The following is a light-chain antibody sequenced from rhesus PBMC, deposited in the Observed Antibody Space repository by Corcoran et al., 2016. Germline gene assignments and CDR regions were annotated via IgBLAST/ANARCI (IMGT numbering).Light chain of an antibody. CDR2: KAS. Sequence: DIQMTQSPSSLSASVGDTVTITCRASQGIRSWLAWYQQQPVKAPKLLIYKASSLQSGVPTRFSGSGSGTDFTLTISSLKSEDIATYYCQQYSSRPLTFGGGTKVELK. V-gene: IGKV1-22*01. CDR1: QGIRSW. CDR3: QQYSSRPLT. J-gene: IGKJ4*01.